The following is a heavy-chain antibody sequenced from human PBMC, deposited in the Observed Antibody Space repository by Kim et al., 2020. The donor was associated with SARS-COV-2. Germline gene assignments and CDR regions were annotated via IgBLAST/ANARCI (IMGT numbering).Heavy chain of an antibody. V-gene: IGHV1-46*04. CDR3: ARDRGRSSWYGGRGMDV. Sequence: KLQGRVAMSRDTSSSTVYMELSSLTSEDTAVYYCARDRGRSSWYGGRGMDVWGLGTTVTVSS. D-gene: IGHD6-13*01. J-gene: IGHJ6*02.